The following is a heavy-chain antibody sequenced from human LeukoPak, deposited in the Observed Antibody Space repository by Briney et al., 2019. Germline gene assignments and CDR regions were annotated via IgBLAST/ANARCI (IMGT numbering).Heavy chain of an antibody. J-gene: IGHJ6*03. CDR3: ARRWNYGRNYYIDV. CDR2: IKDRGRT. CDR1: GVSFSTYY. D-gene: IGHD1-7*01. Sequence: PSETLSLTCAVYGVSFSTYYWSWIRQAPGRGLEWVGEIKDRGRTNYNPSLMSRVTISVDTSKNQFSLRLTSVTATDTAVYYCARRWNYGRNYYIDVWGNGATVRVSS. V-gene: IGHV4-34*01.